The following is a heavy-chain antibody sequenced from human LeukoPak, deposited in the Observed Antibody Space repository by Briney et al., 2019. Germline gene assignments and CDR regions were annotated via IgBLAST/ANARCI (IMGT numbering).Heavy chain of an antibody. CDR2: IYHSEST. V-gene: IGHV4-4*02. Sequence: SGTLSLTCAVSGGSISSSHWWSWVRQPPGKGLEWIGDIYHSESTNYNPSLKSRVTISVDTSKNQFSLKLTSVTAADTAVYYCAREGASGWNYGGGYMDVWGKGTTVTVSS. J-gene: IGHJ6*03. CDR3: AREGASGWNYGGGYMDV. D-gene: IGHD4-23*01. CDR1: GGSISSSHW.